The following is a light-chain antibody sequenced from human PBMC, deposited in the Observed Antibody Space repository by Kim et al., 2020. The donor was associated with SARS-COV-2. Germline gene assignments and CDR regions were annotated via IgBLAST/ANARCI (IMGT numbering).Light chain of an antibody. J-gene: IGLJ3*02. CDR3: AAWDDSLSGWV. V-gene: IGLV1-47*01. CDR1: SSNIGSNY. Sequence: GQRVTSSWSGSSSNIGSNYVYWYQQLPGTAPKLLIYRNNQRPSGVPDRFSGSKSGTSASLAISGLRSEDEADYYCAAWDDSLSGWVFGGGTKVTVL. CDR2: RNN.